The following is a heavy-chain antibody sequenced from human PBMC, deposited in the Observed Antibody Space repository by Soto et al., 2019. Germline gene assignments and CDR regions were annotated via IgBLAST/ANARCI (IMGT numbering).Heavy chain of an antibody. CDR1: GGSISSGGYY. CDR3: ARRGLPYFDY. CDR2: IYYSGST. Sequence: SATLSLTCTVSGGSISSGGYYWSWIRQHPGKGLEWIGYIYYSGSTYYNPSLKSRVTISVDTSKNQFSLKLSSVTAADTAVYYCARRGLPYFDYWGQGTLVTVSS. J-gene: IGHJ4*02. D-gene: IGHD3-16*01. V-gene: IGHV4-31*03.